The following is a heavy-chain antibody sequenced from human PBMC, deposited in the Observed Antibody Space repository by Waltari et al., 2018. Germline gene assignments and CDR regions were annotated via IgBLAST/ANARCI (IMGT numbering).Heavy chain of an antibody. V-gene: IGHV3-23*01. Sequence: DVQLLESGGGLLQPGGSLSLSCAASGFTFGFYAMSGVRQAPGRGLEWVSTINDGDDGTYYADSVKGRFTISRDDSKNTLYLQMNSLRVEDTAVYYCVRGRWGDVWGQGTTVTVSS. CDR3: VRGRWGDV. D-gene: IGHD1-26*01. J-gene: IGHJ6*02. CDR1: GFTFGFYA. CDR2: INDGDDGT.